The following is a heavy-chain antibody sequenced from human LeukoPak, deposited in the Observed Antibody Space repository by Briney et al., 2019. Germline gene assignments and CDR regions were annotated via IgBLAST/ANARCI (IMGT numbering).Heavy chain of an antibody. V-gene: IGHV3-23*01. D-gene: IGHD6-13*01. J-gene: IGHJ3*02. Sequence: GGSLRLSCAASGFTFSSYGMHWVRQAPGKGLEWVSAISGSGGSTYYADSVKGRFTISRDNSKNTLYLQMNSLRAGDTAVYYCARGEQQLRAFDIWGQGTMVTVSS. CDR2: ISGSGGST. CDR1: GFTFSSYG. CDR3: ARGEQQLRAFDI.